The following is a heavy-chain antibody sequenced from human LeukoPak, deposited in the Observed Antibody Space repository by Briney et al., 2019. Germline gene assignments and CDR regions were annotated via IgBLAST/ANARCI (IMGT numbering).Heavy chain of an antibody. CDR2: IIPILGIA. D-gene: IGHD3-10*01. CDR3: ARGNTMVRGVPPRMDV. Sequence: SVKVSCKASGYTFTSYDINWVRQAPGQGLEWMGRIIPILGIANYAQKFQGRVTITADKSTSTAYMELSSLRSEDTAVYYCARGNTMVRGVPPRMDVWGKGTTVTVSS. CDR1: GYTFTSYD. J-gene: IGHJ6*03. V-gene: IGHV1-69*04.